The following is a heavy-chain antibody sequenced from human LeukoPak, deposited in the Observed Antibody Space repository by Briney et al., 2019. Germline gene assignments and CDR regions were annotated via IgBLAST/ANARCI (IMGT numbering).Heavy chain of an antibody. CDR1: GGSISSYY. CDR3: AREMIELYDSSGPIDY. CDR2: IYYSGST. D-gene: IGHD3-22*01. Sequence: PSETLSLTCTVSGGSISSYYWSWIRQPPGKGLEWIGYIYYSGSTNYNPSLKSRVTISVDTSKNQFSLKLSSVTAADTAVYYCAREMIELYDSSGPIDYWGQGTLVTVSS. V-gene: IGHV4-59*01. J-gene: IGHJ4*02.